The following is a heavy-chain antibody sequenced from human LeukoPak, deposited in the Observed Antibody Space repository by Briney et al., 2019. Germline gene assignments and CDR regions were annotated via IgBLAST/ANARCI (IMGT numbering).Heavy chain of an antibody. V-gene: IGHV3-23*01. CDR1: AFIFSGHW. Sequence: GGSLRLSCEGSAFIFSGHWMSWVRQAPGKGLEWVSGMTGGGMTYNADSVKGRFVISRDNSRNTVYLQMNSLRVEDTALYFCAKDKIVGDGRWDFDYWGQGTLVTVSS. J-gene: IGHJ4*02. CDR3: AKDKIVGDGRWDFDY. CDR2: MTGGGMT. D-gene: IGHD3-10*01.